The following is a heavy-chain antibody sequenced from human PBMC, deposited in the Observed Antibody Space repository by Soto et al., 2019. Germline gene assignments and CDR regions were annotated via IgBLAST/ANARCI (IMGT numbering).Heavy chain of an antibody. Sequence: QVQLQQWGAGLLKPSETLSLTCAVYGGSFSGYYWSWTRQPPGKGLEWIGELNDSGGTNYNASLKSCVSISGNTSKNHFSLKLSFVTAADTAVYYCARGRGGVQDWRQGTLVTVSS. J-gene: IGHJ1*01. D-gene: IGHD3-10*01. CDR3: ARGRGGVQD. CDR1: GGSFSGYY. CDR2: LNDSGGT. V-gene: IGHV4-34*01.